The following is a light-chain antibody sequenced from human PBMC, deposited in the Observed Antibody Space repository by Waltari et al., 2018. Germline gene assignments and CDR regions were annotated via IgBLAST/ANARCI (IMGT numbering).Light chain of an antibody. CDR2: GAS. J-gene: IGKJ1*01. V-gene: IGKV3-20*01. CDR1: QSVSRA. CDR3: QHYLRLPVT. Sequence: EIVLTQSPGTLSLSRGERATLPCRASQSVSRALTWYQQKPGQAPRLLIYGASTRATGIPDRFSGSGSGTDFSLTISRLEPDDFAVYYCQHYLRLPVTFGQGTTVEI.